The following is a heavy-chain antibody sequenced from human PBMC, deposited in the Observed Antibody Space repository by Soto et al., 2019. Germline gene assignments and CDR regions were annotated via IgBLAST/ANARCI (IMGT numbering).Heavy chain of an antibody. CDR3: ARHLEERRMATTPFDY. V-gene: IGHV4-39*01. CDR1: GGSISGTTYY. J-gene: IGHJ4*02. CDR2: IYYSGTT. Sequence: SETLSLTCNVSGGSISGTTYYWAWVRQPPGKGPEWIGSIYYSGTTYYKSSLKSRVTISVDASNNQFSLKVSSVTAADTAVYYCARHLEERRMATTPFDYWGQGTLVTVSS. D-gene: IGHD3-16*01.